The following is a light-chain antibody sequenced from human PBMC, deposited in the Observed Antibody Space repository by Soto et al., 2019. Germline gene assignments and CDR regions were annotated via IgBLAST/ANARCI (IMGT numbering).Light chain of an antibody. CDR1: QGIRTF. CDR3: QQNNSYPWT. J-gene: IGKJ1*01. V-gene: IGKV1-9*01. Sequence: DIQFAQSPSFLFAYVGDRLTLPCRASQGIRTFLAWYQQTKGKAPKLLIYAASTLQSGVPSRFRGSGSGTECTLPISKLQTEDVETDYCQQNNSYPWTFGQGTKVDIK. CDR2: AAS.